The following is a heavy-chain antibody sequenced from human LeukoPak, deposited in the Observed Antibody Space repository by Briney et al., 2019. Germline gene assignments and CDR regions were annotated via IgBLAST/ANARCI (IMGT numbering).Heavy chain of an antibody. CDR3: AKDRRGGSYYAATLDI. J-gene: IGHJ3*02. CDR1: GFTFSSYA. D-gene: IGHD1-26*01. CDR2: ISDSGDIT. V-gene: IGHV3-23*01. Sequence: PAGSLRLSCAASGFTFSSYAMSWVRQAPGKGLEWVSGISDSGDITYYADSVKGRFTISRDNSKNTLYVQMNSLRVEDTAVYYCAKDRRGGSYYAATLDIWGQGTMVTVSS.